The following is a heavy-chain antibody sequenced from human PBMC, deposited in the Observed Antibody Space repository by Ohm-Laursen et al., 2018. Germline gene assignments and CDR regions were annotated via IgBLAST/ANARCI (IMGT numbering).Heavy chain of an antibody. J-gene: IGHJ4*02. D-gene: IGHD2-15*01. CDR2: INPNSGGT. Sequence: ASVKVSCKASGYTFTGYYMHWVRQAPGQGLEWMGWINPNSGGTNYAQKFQGRVTMTRDTSISTAYMELSRLRSDDTAVYYCAGDQLGYCSGGSCGTYWGQGTLVTVSS. CDR1: GYTFTGYY. CDR3: AGDQLGYCSGGSCGTY. V-gene: IGHV1-2*02.